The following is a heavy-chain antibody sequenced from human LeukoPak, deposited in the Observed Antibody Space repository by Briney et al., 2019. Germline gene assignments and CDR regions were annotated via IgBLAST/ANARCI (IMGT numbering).Heavy chain of an antibody. CDR2: IVVCSGNT. CDR1: GFTFTTSA. J-gene: IGHJ3*02. CDR3: AATHGYDSSGGGHDAFDI. Sequence: GTSVKVSGKASGFTFTTSAMQWVRQARGQRLGGRGWIVVCSGNTNYAQKFQERVTITRDMSTSTAYMELSSLRSEDTAVYYCAATHGYDSSGGGHDAFDIWGQGTMVTVSS. V-gene: IGHV1-58*02. D-gene: IGHD3-22*01.